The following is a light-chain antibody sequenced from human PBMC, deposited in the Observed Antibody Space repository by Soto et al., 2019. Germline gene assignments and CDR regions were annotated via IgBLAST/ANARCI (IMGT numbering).Light chain of an antibody. CDR1: SSDVGSYNL. V-gene: IGLV2-23*02. CDR2: AVN. J-gene: IGLJ1*01. CDR3: CSFAGSGTFYV. Sequence: QSVLTQPASVSGSPGQSITISCTGTSSDVGSYNLVSWYQQHPGKAPKLMIYAVNKRPSGISSRFSGSKSGNTASLTISGLQAEDEADYYCCSFAGSGTFYVFGTGTQLTVL.